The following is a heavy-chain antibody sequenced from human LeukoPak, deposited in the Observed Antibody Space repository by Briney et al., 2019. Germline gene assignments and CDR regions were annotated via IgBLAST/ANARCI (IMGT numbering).Heavy chain of an antibody. J-gene: IGHJ5*02. D-gene: IGHD3-10*01. CDR1: GGSLSSFY. CDR2: IYYSGST. CDR3: AGRKPLAFYGSGSPGGVDNWFDP. Sequence: SETLSLTCSVSGGSLSSFYWSWIRQPPGKGLEWIGYIYYSGSTNYNPSLKSRVTISVDTSKNQFSLKLSSVTAADTAVYYCAGRKPLAFYGSGSPGGVDNWFDPWGQGTLVTVSS. V-gene: IGHV4-59*08.